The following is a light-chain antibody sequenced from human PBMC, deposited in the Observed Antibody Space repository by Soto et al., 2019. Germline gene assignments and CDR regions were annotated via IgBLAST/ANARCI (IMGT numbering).Light chain of an antibody. J-gene: IGLJ1*01. CDR3: SSYTSSSTYV. V-gene: IGLV2-14*01. CDR2: EVS. CDR1: SSDVGTYKY. Sequence: QSSLTNPASVSGSPGQSITISCTGTSSDVGTYKYVSWYQLHPGKAPKLMVYEVSNRPSGVSNRFSGSKSGNTASLTISGLQAEDEADYHCSSYTSSSTYVFGTGTKVTVL.